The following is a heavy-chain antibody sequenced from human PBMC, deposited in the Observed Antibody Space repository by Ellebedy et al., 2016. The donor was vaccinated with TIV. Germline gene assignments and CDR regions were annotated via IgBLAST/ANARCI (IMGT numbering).Heavy chain of an antibody. Sequence: SETLSLTXTVSGVSISSTTSYWGWIRQPPGKGLEWIGTIYYSGTTYYNPSLKSRVTISVDTPRNRFSLNLTAVTAADTGLYYCARGGPTTLRGCDSWGQGSQVTVSS. D-gene: IGHD3-10*01. CDR2: IYYSGTT. V-gene: IGHV4-39*07. CDR3: ARGGPTTLRGCDS. CDR1: GVSISSTTSY. J-gene: IGHJ4*02.